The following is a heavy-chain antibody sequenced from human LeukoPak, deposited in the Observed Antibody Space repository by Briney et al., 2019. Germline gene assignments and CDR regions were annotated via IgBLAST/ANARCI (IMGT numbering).Heavy chain of an antibody. CDR3: ARGVGRGLYYYYMDV. D-gene: IGHD1-26*01. CDR1: GYTFTSYD. Sequence: GASVKVSCKAPGYTFTSYDINWVRQATGQGLEWMGWMNPNSGNTGYAQKFQGRVTITRNTSISTAYMELSSLRSEDTAVYYCARGVGRGLYYYYMDVWGKGTTVTVSS. CDR2: MNPNSGNT. V-gene: IGHV1-8*03. J-gene: IGHJ6*03.